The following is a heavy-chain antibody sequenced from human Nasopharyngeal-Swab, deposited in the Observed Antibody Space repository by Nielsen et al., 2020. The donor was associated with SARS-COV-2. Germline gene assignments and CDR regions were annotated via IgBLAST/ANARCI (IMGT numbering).Heavy chain of an antibody. J-gene: IGHJ4*02. CDR3: ARVAWDIGVVVAAGAPDY. CDR1: GFTFSDYY. V-gene: IGHV3-11*05. Sequence: GESLKISCAASGFTFSDYYMSWIRQAPGKGLEWVSFISSSSTYTNYADSVKGRFTISRDNAKNSLSLQMNSLRAEDTAVYYCARVAWDIGVVVAAGAPDYWGQGTLVTVSS. D-gene: IGHD2-15*01. CDR2: ISSSSTYT.